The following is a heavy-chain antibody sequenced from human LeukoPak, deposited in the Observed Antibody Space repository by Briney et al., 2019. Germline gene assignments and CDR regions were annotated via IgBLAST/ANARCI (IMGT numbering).Heavy chain of an antibody. Sequence: GGSLRLSCAASGFTFSGYYMTWIRQAPGKGLEWLSHISSSSSAIDYADSVKGRFTISRDNAKNSLFLQMNNLRAEDTAVYYCARDSDGDYTPLNFDYWGQGTLVTVSS. CDR1: GFTFSGYY. J-gene: IGHJ4*02. CDR2: ISSSSSAI. CDR3: ARDSDGDYTPLNFDY. D-gene: IGHD4-17*01. V-gene: IGHV3-11*01.